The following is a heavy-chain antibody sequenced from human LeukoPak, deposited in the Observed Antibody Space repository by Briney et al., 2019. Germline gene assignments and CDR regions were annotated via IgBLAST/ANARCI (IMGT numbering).Heavy chain of an antibody. CDR2: TSYDGSNE. CDR3: AKDSSRWAFDS. J-gene: IGHJ4*02. CDR1: GVTLSSYG. Sequence: GRSLRLSCTASGVTLSSYGMRWVRQAPGKGLEWVAVTSYDGSNEYYADSMKGRFTVSRDNSKNTLYLQMNGLRTEDTAVYYCAKDSSRWAFDSWGQGTLVTVSS. V-gene: IGHV3-30*18. D-gene: IGHD6-13*01.